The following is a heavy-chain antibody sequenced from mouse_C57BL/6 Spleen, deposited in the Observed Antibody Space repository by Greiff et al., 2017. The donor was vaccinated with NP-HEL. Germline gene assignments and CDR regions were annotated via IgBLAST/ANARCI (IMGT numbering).Heavy chain of an antibody. CDR3: ARYIGGSSYAVDY. CDR2: IRNKANGYTT. J-gene: IGHJ4*01. CDR1: GFTFTDYY. Sequence: EVKLVEFGGGLVQPGGSLSLSCAASGFTFTDYYMSWVRQPPGKALEWLGFIRNKANGYTTEYSASVKGRFTISRDNSQSILYLQMNALRAEDSATYYCARYIGGSSYAVDYWGQGTSGTVAS. D-gene: IGHD1-1*01. V-gene: IGHV7-3*01.